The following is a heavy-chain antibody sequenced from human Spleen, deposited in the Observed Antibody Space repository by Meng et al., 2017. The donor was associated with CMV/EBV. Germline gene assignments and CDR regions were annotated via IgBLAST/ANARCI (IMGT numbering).Heavy chain of an antibody. D-gene: IGHD3-22*01. Sequence: GESLKISCAASGFTFSDYYMSWIRQAPGTGLEWVSYITPSGSTIYHADSVKGRFTISRDNAKKSLYLQMNSLRVDDAAVYYCARQYDSYDYWGQGTLVTVSS. CDR1: GFTFSDYY. V-gene: IGHV3-11*04. CDR2: ITPSGSTI. CDR3: ARQYDSYDY. J-gene: IGHJ4*02.